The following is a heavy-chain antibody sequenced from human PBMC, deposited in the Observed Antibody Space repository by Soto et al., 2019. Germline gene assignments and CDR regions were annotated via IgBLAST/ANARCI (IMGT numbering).Heavy chain of an antibody. V-gene: IGHV4-31*03. J-gene: IGHJ5*02. D-gene: IGHD2-21*01. CDR2: IYVTGAV. Sequence: NPSETLSLTCSFSCAALNSGNYYWSWIRQVPGKGLEWIGHIYVTGAVDYNPSLRDRITISQDTSERQFSLNLRLVTAADTAVYYCARLRIATNNYKWFDPWGQGTLVTVSS. CDR1: CAALNSGNYY. CDR3: ARLRIATNNYKWFDP.